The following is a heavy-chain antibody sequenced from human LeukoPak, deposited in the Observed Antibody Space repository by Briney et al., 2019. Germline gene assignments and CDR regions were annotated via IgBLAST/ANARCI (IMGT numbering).Heavy chain of an antibody. CDR3: ARRRGSGSTQVFDY. J-gene: IGHJ4*02. CDR2: IYYSGST. CDR1: GGSISSSSYY. D-gene: IGHD6-19*01. V-gene: IGHV4-39*01. Sequence: PSETLSLTCTVSGGSISSSSYYWGWIRQPPGKGLEWIGSIYYSGSTYYNPSPKSRVTISVDTSKNQFSLKLSSVTAADTAVYYCARRRGSGSTQVFDYWGQGTLVTVSS.